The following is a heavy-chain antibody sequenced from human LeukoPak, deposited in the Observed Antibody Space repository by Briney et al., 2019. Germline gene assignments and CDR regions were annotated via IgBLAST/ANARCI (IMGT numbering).Heavy chain of an antibody. Sequence: PSETLSLTCAVYGGSFSGYYWSWIRQPPGKGLEWIGEINHSGSTNYNPSLKSRVTISVDTSKNQFSLKLSSVTAADTAVYYCARLRGPFDYWGQGTLVTVSS. V-gene: IGHV4-34*01. D-gene: IGHD3-10*01. CDR1: GGSFSGYY. J-gene: IGHJ4*02. CDR3: ARLRGPFDY. CDR2: INHSGST.